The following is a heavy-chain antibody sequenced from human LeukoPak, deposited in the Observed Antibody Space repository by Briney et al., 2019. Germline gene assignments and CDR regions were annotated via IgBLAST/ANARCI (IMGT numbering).Heavy chain of an antibody. CDR1: GYTFITDG. D-gene: IGHD4-17*01. CDR3: ARNGDSGALDI. J-gene: IGHJ3*02. Sequence: ASVKVSCKASGYTFITDGLSWVRQAPGQGLEWMGWISAYNGNTNIAQKFQGRGTMTTDTSTSTVYMELRSLRPDDTAVYYCARNGDSGALDIWGQGTMVTVSS. V-gene: IGHV1-18*01. CDR2: ISAYNGNT.